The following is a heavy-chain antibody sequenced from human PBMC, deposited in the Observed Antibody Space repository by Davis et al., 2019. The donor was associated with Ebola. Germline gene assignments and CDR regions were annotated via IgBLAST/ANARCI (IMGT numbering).Heavy chain of an antibody. J-gene: IGHJ4*02. CDR2: IGSSSNGR. CDR3: ARDLPTVELAFDD. Sequence: GESLKISCAGSGFDFSCCAMNWVRQAPGKGLEWVSGIGSSSNGRHYADSVKGRFTLSRDNSKNTLYLQMNSLRAEDTAVYYCARDLPTVELAFDDWGQGTLVTVSA. V-gene: IGHV3-23*01. CDR1: GFDFSCCA. D-gene: IGHD4-11*01.